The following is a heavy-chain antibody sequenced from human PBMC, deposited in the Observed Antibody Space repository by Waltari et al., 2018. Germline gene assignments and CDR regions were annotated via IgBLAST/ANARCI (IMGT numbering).Heavy chain of an antibody. CDR3: ARGRATNDY. V-gene: IGHV3-7*01. CDR1: GFTFSNYL. J-gene: IGHJ4*02. Sequence: EVQLVESGGGLVQPGGSLRLSCAASGFTFSNYLMTWVRQAPGKGLEWVANIKQDGSEKYYVDSLKGRFTISRDNAKNSLYLQMNSLRAEDTAVYYCARGRATNDYWGQGTLVTVSS. CDR2: IKQDGSEK.